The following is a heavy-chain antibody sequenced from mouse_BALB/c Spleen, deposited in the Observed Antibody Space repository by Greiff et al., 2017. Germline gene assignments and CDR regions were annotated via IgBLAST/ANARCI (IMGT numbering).Heavy chain of an antibody. J-gene: IGHJ4*01. CDR3: ARWGSGYAMDY. D-gene: IGHD2-3*01. Sequence: QVQLKESGAELARPGASVKLSCKASGYTFTSYWMQWVKQRPGQGLEWIGAIYPGDGDTRYTQKFKGKATLTADKSSSTAYMQLSSLASEDSAVYYCARWGSGYAMDYWGQGTSVTVSS. CDR1: GYTFTSYW. CDR2: IYPGDGDT. V-gene: IGHV1-87*01.